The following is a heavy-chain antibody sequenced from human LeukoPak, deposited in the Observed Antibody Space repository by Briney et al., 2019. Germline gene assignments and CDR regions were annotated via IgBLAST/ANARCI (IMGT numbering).Heavy chain of an antibody. CDR1: GFTFSSYG. CDR2: IRYDGSNK. V-gene: IGHV3-30*02. D-gene: IGHD5-18*01. Sequence: GGSLRLSCAASGFTFSSYGMHWVRQAPGKGLEWVAFIRYDGSNKYYADSVKGRFTTSRDNSKNTLYLQMNSLRAEDTAVYYCAKERDTAMVTIDYWGQGTLVTVSS. J-gene: IGHJ4*02. CDR3: AKERDTAMVTIDY.